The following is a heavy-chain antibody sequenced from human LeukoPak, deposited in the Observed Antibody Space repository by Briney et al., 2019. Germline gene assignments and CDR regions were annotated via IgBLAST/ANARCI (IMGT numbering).Heavy chain of an antibody. V-gene: IGHV1-8*03. CDR1: GYTFTSYD. CDR3: ARGPPSQRYYYDSSGYYLNY. Sequence: ASVKVSCKASGYTFTSYDINWVRQATGQGLEWMGWMNPNSGNTGYAQKFQGRVTITRNTSISTAYMELSSLRSEDTAVCYCARGPPSQRYYYDSSGYYLNYWGQGTLVTVSS. J-gene: IGHJ4*02. CDR2: MNPNSGNT. D-gene: IGHD3-22*01.